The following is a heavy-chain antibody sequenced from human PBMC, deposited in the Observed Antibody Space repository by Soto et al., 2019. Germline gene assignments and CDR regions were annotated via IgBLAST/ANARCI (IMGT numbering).Heavy chain of an antibody. CDR1: GLTFSDSY. V-gene: IGHV3-11*01. Sequence: QVQLVESGGGLVKPGGSLRLSCAASGLTFSDSYLNWIRRAPGKGLEWLAYISSSGSSIFYAGSVKGRFTISRDNAKNSLYLHMSSLRAEDTAMYYCARVRFGEWGYAMDVWGQGTTVTVSS. CDR2: ISSSGSSI. CDR3: ARVRFGEWGYAMDV. J-gene: IGHJ6*02. D-gene: IGHD3-10*01.